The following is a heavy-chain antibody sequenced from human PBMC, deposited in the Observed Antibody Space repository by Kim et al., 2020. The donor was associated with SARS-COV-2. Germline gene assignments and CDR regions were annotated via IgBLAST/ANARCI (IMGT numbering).Heavy chain of an antibody. J-gene: IGHJ6*02. D-gene: IGHD3-9*01. V-gene: IGHV7-4-1*02. CDR2: INTNTGNP. Sequence: ASVKVSCKASGHTFTSYAMNWVRQAPGQGLEWMGWINTNTGNPTYAQGFTGRFVFSLDTSVSTAYLQISSLKAEDTAVYYCARGDILTGYSPWDYYYYGMDVWGQGTTVTVSS. CDR1: GHTFTSYA. CDR3: ARGDILTGYSPWDYYYYGMDV.